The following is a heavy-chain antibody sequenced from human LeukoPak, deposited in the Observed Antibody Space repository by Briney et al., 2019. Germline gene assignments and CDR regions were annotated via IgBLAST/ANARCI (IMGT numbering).Heavy chain of an antibody. V-gene: IGHV3-23*01. CDR1: GFTFSSYA. J-gene: IGHJ6*02. CDR2: ISGSGGNT. CDR3: AKGQLWLQGFYYYGMDV. Sequence: GGSLRLSCAASGFTFSSYAMSWVRQAPGKGLEWVSTISGSGGNTYYADSVKGRFTISRGNSKNTLYLQMNSLRAEDTAVYYCAKGQLWLQGFYYYGMDVWGQGTTVTVSS. D-gene: IGHD5-18*01.